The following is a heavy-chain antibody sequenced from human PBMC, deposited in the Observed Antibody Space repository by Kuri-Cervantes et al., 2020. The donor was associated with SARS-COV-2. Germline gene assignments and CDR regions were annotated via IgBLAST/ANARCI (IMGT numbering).Heavy chain of an antibody. J-gene: IGHJ6*03. Sequence: SETLSLTCSVSRGSINSHGSITSNFWTWIRQPPGRGLEWIGDVHSSGSTNYNPSLKSRVTISVDTSKNQFSLKLSSVTAADTAVYYCARAPRDYVWGSSNYYYMNVWGKGTTVTVSS. D-gene: IGHD3-16*01. CDR2: VHSSGST. CDR1: RGSINSHGSITSNF. CDR3: ARAPRDYVWGSSNYYYMNV. V-gene: IGHV4-61*08.